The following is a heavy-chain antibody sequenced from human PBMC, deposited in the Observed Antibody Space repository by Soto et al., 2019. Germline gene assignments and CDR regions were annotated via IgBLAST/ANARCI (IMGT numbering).Heavy chain of an antibody. J-gene: IGHJ6*02. V-gene: IGHV4-59*01. Sequence: PSETLSLTCTVSGGSISSYYWSWIRQPPGKGLEWIGYIYYSGSTNYNPSLKSRVTISVDTSKNQFSLKLSSVTAADTAVYYCARDSQQRYYYGSGIYYYYGMDVWGQGTTVT. CDR2: IYYSGST. D-gene: IGHD3-10*01. CDR3: ARDSQQRYYYGSGIYYYYGMDV. CDR1: GGSISSYY.